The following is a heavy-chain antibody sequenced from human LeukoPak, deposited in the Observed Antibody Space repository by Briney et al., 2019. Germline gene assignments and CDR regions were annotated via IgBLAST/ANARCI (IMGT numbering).Heavy chain of an antibody. CDR3: AKEGWSSSWYGRFDP. V-gene: IGHV3-9*01. Sequence: GRSLRLSCAASGFSFDDYAMHWVRQAPGKGLEWVSGISWNSGSIGYADSVTGRFTISRDNAKNSLYLQMNSLRAEDTALYYCAKEGWSSSWYGRFDPWGQGTLVTVSS. CDR2: ISWNSGSI. D-gene: IGHD6-13*01. CDR1: GFSFDDYA. J-gene: IGHJ5*02.